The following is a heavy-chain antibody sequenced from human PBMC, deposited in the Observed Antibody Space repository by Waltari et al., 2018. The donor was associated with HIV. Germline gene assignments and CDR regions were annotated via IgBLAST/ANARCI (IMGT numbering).Heavy chain of an antibody. V-gene: IGHV3-48*03. CDR3: AGRLSKSPGYYSN. Sequence: VNLVGSGGVLILSGGSLRLSCVESVFHFSSVYINWVRQAPGKGLEWVASISRSGSTIHYAVSVKGRFTISRDNAKKSVYLQMSGVRAEDTAVYYCAGRLSKSPGYYSNWGQGTRVTVSS. D-gene: IGHD3-9*01. CDR2: ISRSGSTI. J-gene: IGHJ4*02. CDR1: VFHFSSVY.